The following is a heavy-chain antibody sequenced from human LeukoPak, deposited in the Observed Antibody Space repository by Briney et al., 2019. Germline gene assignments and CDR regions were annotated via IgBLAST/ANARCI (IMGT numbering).Heavy chain of an antibody. CDR3: TRDREETDFYYYYYMDV. CDR1: GFTFSSYA. Sequence: GGSLRLSCAASGFTFSSYAMSWVRQAPGKGLEWVGFIRSKAYGGTTDYAASVKGRFTISRDDSKSIAYLQMNSLKTEDTAVYYCTRDREETDFYYYYYMDVWGKGTTVTISS. V-gene: IGHV3-49*04. CDR2: IRSKAYGGTT. D-gene: IGHD1-26*01. J-gene: IGHJ6*03.